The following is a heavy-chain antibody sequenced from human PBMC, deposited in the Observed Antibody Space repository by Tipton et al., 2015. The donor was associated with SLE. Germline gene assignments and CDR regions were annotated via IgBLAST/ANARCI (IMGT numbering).Heavy chain of an antibody. CDR2: ISPDGDNT. J-gene: IGHJ4*02. CDR1: GFTFSRYE. CDR3: ARVDYPREMSSFDY. D-gene: IGHD5-12*01. V-gene: IGHV3-64*02. Sequence: SLRLSCAASGFTFSRYEMQWVRQAPGKGLEYVSAISPDGDNTYYEDSVKGRFTVSRDNSQNILNLQMGSLRTEDTAVYYCARVDYPREMSSFDYWGQGSLVIVSS.